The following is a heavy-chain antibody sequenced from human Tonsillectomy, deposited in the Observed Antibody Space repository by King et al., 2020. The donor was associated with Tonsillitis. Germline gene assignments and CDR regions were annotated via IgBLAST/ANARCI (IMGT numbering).Heavy chain of an antibody. CDR3: ARKNDWYFDL. Sequence: HVQLVESGGGVVQPGRSLRLSCVVSGFTFSSYGMHWVRQAPGKGLEWVAVIWYDGSNRDYVDSVKGRFTISRDDSKNTLYLQMNSLRAEDTAVYYCARKNDWYFDLWGRGTLVTASS. V-gene: IGHV3-33*08. D-gene: IGHD1-1*01. CDR2: IWYDGSNR. CDR1: GFTFSSYG. J-gene: IGHJ2*01.